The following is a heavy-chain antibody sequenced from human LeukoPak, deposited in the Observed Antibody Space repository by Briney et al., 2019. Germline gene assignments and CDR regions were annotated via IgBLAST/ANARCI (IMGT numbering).Heavy chain of an antibody. J-gene: IGHJ4*02. D-gene: IGHD3-9*01. Sequence: SETLSLTCAVYGGSFSGYYWSWIRQPPGKGLEWIGYIYYSGSTNYNPSLKSRVTISVDTSKNQFSLKLSSVTAADTAVYYCARDPGQYYDILTGYYTPYYFDYWGQGTLVTVSS. CDR1: GGSFSGYY. CDR3: ARDPGQYYDILTGYYTPYYFDY. CDR2: IYYSGST. V-gene: IGHV4-59*12.